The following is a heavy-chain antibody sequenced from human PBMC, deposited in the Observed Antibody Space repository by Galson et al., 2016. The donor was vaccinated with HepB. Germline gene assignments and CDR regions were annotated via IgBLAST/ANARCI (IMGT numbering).Heavy chain of an antibody. CDR3: ARDYFCVGASCRGERGRFDY. D-gene: IGHD2-21*01. CDR1: GLTVSGDY. CDR2: LYRDGST. J-gene: IGHJ4*02. V-gene: IGHV3-53*01. Sequence: SLRLSCAVSGLTVSGDYMSWVRQAPGKGLEWVSVLYRDGSTYYADSLKGRFSISRDNAKNSLFLQMSSLRAEDTAMYYCARDYFCVGASCRGERGRFDYWGQGALVTVSS.